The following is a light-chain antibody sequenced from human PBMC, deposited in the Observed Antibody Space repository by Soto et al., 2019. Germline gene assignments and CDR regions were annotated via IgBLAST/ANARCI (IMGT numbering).Light chain of an antibody. J-gene: IGKJ4*01. Sequence: IVLTQSPATLSFSPGKRATLSCRASQNISSYLIWYQQKPGQAPRIIIYDVSNRATGIPARLSGSGSGTDLNLTISRLEPEGFAVYYCQKYSTSPLTCGGGTKVDIK. CDR3: QKYSTSPLT. CDR1: QNISSY. V-gene: IGKV3-11*01. CDR2: DVS.